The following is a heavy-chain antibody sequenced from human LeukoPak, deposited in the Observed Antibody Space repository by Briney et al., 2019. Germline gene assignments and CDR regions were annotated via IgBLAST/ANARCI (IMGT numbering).Heavy chain of an antibody. D-gene: IGHD7-27*01. CDR1: AFSFGSYA. CDR2: IYPSSDEI. V-gene: IGHV3-23*01. CDR3: AKYSRTGDPFDY. J-gene: IGHJ4*02. Sequence: GGSLRLSCAASAFSFGSYAMIWVRQAPGKGLEWVSVIYPSSDEIRYAESVKGRFTVSRDNSKNTLSLQMNSLRAEDTAIYYCAKYSRTGDPFDYWGQGTLVAVSS.